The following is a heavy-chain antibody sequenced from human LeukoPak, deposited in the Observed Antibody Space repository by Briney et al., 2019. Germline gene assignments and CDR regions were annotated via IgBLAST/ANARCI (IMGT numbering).Heavy chain of an antibody. CDR3: ARGSRVEGASRLFDS. J-gene: IGHJ4*02. D-gene: IGHD1-26*01. V-gene: IGHV3-13*01. CDR2: IGAAGDT. CDR1: VFTFSGYD. Sequence: GGSLRLSCAASVFTFSGYDLHWVRQVTGEGLEWVSAIGAAGDTYYLGSVKGRFTISRENAKNSLYLQMNSLRAGDTAVYYCARGSRVEGASRLFDSWGQGTLVTVSS.